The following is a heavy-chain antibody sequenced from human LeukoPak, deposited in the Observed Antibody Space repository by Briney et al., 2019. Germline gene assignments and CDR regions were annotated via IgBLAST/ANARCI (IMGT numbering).Heavy chain of an antibody. Sequence: PSETLSLTCTVSGGSISGYYWSWIRQPPGKGLEWLGYIYSCGTNNYSPSLESQIPISLDTSQNHFSLKLSSVTAADTALYYCARDANYHDTDAYYDALHIWRQGTLLTVSS. D-gene: IGHD3-16*01. V-gene: IGHV4-59*01. CDR3: ARDANYHDTDAYYDALHI. CDR1: GGSISGYY. CDR2: IYSCGTN. J-gene: IGHJ3*02.